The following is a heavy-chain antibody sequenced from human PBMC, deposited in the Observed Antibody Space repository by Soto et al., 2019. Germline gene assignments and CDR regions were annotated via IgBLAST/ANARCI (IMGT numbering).Heavy chain of an antibody. Sequence: SVKVSCKASGGTFSSYAISWVRQAPGQGLEWMGGIIPIFGTANYAQKFQGRVTITADKSTSTAYMELSSLRSEDTAVYYCARTLYGNYYYYGMDVWGQGTTVTVSS. D-gene: IGHD3-16*01. CDR1: GGTFSSYA. CDR3: ARTLYGNYYYYGMDV. V-gene: IGHV1-69*06. CDR2: IIPIFGTA. J-gene: IGHJ6*02.